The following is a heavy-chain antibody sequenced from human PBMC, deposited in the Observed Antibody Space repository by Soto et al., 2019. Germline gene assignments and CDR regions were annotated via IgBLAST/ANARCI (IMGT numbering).Heavy chain of an antibody. CDR3: ARDSSYYYDSRGYSGFDY. D-gene: IGHD3-22*01. CDR1: GGTFSSYA. CDR2: IIPIFGTA. V-gene: IGHV1-69*13. Sequence: GASVKVSCKASGGTFSSYAISWVRQAPGQGLEWMGGIIPIFGTANYAQRFQGRVTITADESTSTAYMELSSLRSEDTAVYYCARDSSYYYDSRGYSGFDYWGQGTLVTVSS. J-gene: IGHJ4*02.